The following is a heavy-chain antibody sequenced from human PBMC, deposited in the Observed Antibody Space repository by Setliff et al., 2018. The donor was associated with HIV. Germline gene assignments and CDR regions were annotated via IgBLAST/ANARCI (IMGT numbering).Heavy chain of an antibody. CDR1: GYSISSGYY. J-gene: IGHJ4*02. CDR2: IYHSGST. Sequence: SETLSLTCAVSGYSISSGYYWGWIRQPPGKGLEWIGTIYHSGSTYYNPSLKSRLTISVDTSKNQFSLKLNSVTAADTAAYYCARVRGSSGWYVFDYWGQGTLVTVS. D-gene: IGHD6-19*01. V-gene: IGHV4-38-2*01. CDR3: ARVRGSSGWYVFDY.